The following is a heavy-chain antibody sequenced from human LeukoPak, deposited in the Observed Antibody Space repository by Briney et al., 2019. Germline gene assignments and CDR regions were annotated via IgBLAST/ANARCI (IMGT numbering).Heavy chain of an antibody. CDR3: ARQVGYTSSWHED. Sequence: GESLKISCKGSGYSFTIYWIAWVRQLPGKGLEWMGVIYPADSDTRYSPSFQGQVTISADKSISTAYLQWSSLKASDTTMYYCARQVGYTSSWHEDWGQGTLVTVSS. V-gene: IGHV5-51*01. CDR1: GYSFTIYW. CDR2: IYPADSDT. D-gene: IGHD6-13*01. J-gene: IGHJ4*02.